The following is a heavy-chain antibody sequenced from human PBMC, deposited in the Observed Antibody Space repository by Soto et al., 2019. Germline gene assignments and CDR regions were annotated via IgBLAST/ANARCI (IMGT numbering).Heavy chain of an antibody. CDR3: ARSLWFGELH. J-gene: IGHJ4*02. CDR2: IYWDNDK. D-gene: IGHD3-10*01. V-gene: IGHV2-5*02. Sequence: QITLKESGPTLVKPTQTLTLTCSFSGFSLSTTGVGVGWIRQSPGNALEWLAIIYWDNDKRYSPSPKSRITITKDTSKNQVVLIVTNMYHVDTGTYYCARSLWFGELHWGQGALVTVSS. CDR1: GFSLSTTGVG.